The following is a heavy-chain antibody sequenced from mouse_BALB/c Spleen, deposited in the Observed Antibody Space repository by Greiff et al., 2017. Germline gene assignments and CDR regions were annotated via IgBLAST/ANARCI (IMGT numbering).Heavy chain of an antibody. CDR3: ARATATYPYYFDY. V-gene: IGHV5-6-5*01. D-gene: IGHD1-2*01. CDR1: GFTFSSYA. J-gene: IGHJ2*01. Sequence: EVKLVESGGGLVKPGGSLKLSCAASGFTFSSYAMSWVRQTPEKRLEWVASISSGGSTYYPDSVKGRFTISRDNARNILYLQMSSLRSEDTAMYYCARATATYPYYFDYWGQGTTLTVSS. CDR2: ISSGGST.